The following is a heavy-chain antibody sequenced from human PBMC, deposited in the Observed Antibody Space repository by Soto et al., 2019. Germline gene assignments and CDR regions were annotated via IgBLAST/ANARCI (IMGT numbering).Heavy chain of an antibody. CDR1: GYTFNIYG. CDR2: ISAYNGQT. V-gene: IGHV1-18*01. CDR3: ARDYGNTGGMDV. D-gene: IGHD4-4*01. J-gene: IGHJ6*02. Sequence: QVQLVQSGVEVKKPGASVKVSCKASGYTFNIYGISWVRQAPGQGLEWVGWISAYNGQTKDAQKFPGRVFMTTDTSTPTAYMELRSLRSDDTAVYYCARDYGNTGGMDVWGQGTTVTVSS.